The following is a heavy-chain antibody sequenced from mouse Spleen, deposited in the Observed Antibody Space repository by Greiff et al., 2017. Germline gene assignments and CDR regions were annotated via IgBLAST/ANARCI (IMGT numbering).Heavy chain of an antibody. CDR2: ISDGGSYT. CDR1: GFTFSDYY. CDR3: ARDHDYDVGWFAY. J-gene: IGHJ3*01. Sequence: EVQRVESGGGLVKPGGSLKLSCAASGFTFSDYYMYWVRQTPEKRLEWVATISDGGSYTYYPDSVKGRFTISRDNAKNNLYLQMSSLKSEDTAMYYCARDHDYDVGWFAYWGQGTLVTVSA. V-gene: IGHV5-4*02. D-gene: IGHD2-4*01.